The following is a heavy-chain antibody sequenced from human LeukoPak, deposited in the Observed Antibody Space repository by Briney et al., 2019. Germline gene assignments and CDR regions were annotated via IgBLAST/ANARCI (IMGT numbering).Heavy chain of an antibody. V-gene: IGHV3-7*05. Sequence: GGSLRLSCAASGFTFSSYWMGWVRQAPGKGLEWVANIIQDGSEKYYVDSVKGRFTISRDNAKNSLYLQMNSLRVEDTAVYYCARLGHPSGMDVWGQGTTVTVSS. J-gene: IGHJ6*02. CDR1: GFTFSSYW. CDR2: IIQDGSEK. CDR3: ARLGHPSGMDV.